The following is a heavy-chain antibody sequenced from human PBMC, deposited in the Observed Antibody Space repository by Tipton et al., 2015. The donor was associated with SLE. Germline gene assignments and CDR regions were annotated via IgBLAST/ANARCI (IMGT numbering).Heavy chain of an antibody. CDR3: ARHVRGVAGWFDP. D-gene: IGHD3-10*01. V-gene: IGHV4-61*01. J-gene: IGHJ5*02. Sequence: TLSLTCTVSGDSISSGTYYWSWIRQPPGKTLEWIGYIFSSGNTYYNPSLNSRVTVSVDTSKNQFSLNLNSVTAADTAVYYCARHVRGVAGWFDPWGQGTLVTVSS. CDR1: GDSISSGTYY. CDR2: IFSSGNT.